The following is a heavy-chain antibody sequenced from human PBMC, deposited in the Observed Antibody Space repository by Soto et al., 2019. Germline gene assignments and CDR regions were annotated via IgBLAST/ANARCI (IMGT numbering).Heavy chain of an antibody. CDR3: ARNPRIVAARTALDY. CDR1: GYTFTSYA. D-gene: IGHD6-6*01. J-gene: IGHJ4*02. Sequence: ASVNVSCKASGYTFTSYAMHWVRQAPGQRLEWMGWINAGNGNTKYSQKFQGRVTITRDTSASTAYMELSSLRSEDTAVYYCARNPRIVAARTALDYWGQGTLVTVSS. V-gene: IGHV1-3*01. CDR2: INAGNGNT.